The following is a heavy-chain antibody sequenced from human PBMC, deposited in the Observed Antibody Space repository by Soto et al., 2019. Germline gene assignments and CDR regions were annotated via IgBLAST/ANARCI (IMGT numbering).Heavy chain of an antibody. CDR2: IVVGSGNT. J-gene: IGHJ4*02. CDR3: AAEFSNTHAFDD. CDR1: AFNFFV. Sequence: SVKVSCKASAFNFFVLQWVRQARGQPLEWIGWIVVGSGNTNYAQKFQERVTITRDMSTSTAYMELSSLRSEDTAVYYCAAEFSNTHAFDDWGPGTLVTVSS. D-gene: IGHD2-2*02. V-gene: IGHV1-58*01.